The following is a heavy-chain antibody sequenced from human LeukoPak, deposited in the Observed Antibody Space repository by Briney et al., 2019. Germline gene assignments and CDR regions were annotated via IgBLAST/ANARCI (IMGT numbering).Heavy chain of an antibody. J-gene: IGHJ4*02. CDR3: AKGPQGITIFGVVKY. CDR2: ISGSGGST. CDR1: GFTFSSYA. V-gene: IGHV3-23*01. Sequence: GGSLRLSCAASGFTFSSYAMSWVRQAPGKGLEWVSAISGSGGSTYYADSGKGRFTISRDNSKNTLYLQMNSLRAEDTAVYYCAKGPQGITIFGVVKYWGQGTLVTVSS. D-gene: IGHD3-3*01.